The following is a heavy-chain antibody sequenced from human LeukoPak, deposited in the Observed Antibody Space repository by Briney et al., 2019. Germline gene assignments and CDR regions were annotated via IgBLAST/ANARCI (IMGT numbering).Heavy chain of an antibody. J-gene: IGHJ4*02. V-gene: IGHV5-51*01. CDR1: GYSFTSYW. CDR2: IYTGDSDT. Sequence: GESLKISCKGSGYSFTSYWIGWVRQMPGKGLEWMGIIYTGDSDTRYSPSFQGQVTISADKSISTAYLQWSSLKASDTAMYYCARSVPAAKAPLDYWGQGTLVTVSS. D-gene: IGHD2-2*01. CDR3: ARSVPAAKAPLDY.